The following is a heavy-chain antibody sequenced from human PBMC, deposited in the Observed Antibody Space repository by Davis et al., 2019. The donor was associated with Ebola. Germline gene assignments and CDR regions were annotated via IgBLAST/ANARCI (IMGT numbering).Heavy chain of an antibody. CDR3: ARHDYYDSSGLLSPGYFQH. D-gene: IGHD3-22*01. J-gene: IGHJ1*01. CDR1: GYTFTSYY. CDR2: INPSGGST. Sequence: ASVKVSCKASGYTFTSYYMHWVRQAPGQGLEWMGIINPSGGSTSYAQKFQGRVTMTRDTSTSTVYMELSSLRSEDTAVYYCARHDYYDSSGLLSPGYFQHWGQGTLVTVSS. V-gene: IGHV1-46*01.